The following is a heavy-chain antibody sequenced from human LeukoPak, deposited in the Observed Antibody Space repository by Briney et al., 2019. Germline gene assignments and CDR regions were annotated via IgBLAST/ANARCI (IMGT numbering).Heavy chain of an antibody. CDR1: GYTFTSYG. CDR3: ARGNPTMYSSGSDNWFDP. V-gene: IGHV1-18*01. D-gene: IGHD6-19*01. Sequence: ASVKVSCKASGYTFTSYGISWVRQAPGQGLEWMGWISAYNDNTNYAQKLQGRVTMTTDTSTSTAYMELRSLRSDDTAVYYCARGNPTMYSSGSDNWFDPWGQGTLVTVSS. CDR2: ISAYNDNT. J-gene: IGHJ5*02.